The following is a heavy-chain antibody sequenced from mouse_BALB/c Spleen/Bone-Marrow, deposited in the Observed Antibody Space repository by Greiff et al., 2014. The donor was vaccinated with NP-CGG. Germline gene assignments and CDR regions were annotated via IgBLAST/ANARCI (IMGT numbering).Heavy chain of an antibody. CDR2: IDPENGDT. J-gene: IGHJ2*01. CDR3: NARGDYDFDYFDY. Sequence: VHVKQSGAELVRSGASVKLSCTASGFNINDYYMHWVKQRPEQGLEWIGWIDPENGDTEYAPKFQGKATMTADTSSNTAYLQLSSLTSEDTAVYYCNARGDYDFDYFDYWGQGTTLTVSS. D-gene: IGHD2-4*01. V-gene: IGHV14-4*02. CDR1: GFNINDYY.